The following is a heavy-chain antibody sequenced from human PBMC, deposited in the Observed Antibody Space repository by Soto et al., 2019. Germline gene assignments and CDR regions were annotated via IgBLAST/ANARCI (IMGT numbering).Heavy chain of an antibody. CDR3: ARETPSFDS. D-gene: IGHD2-15*01. J-gene: IGHJ4*02. V-gene: IGHV3-48*02. CDR1: GFTFSDYP. CDR2: IRTISSAI. Sequence: QLVESGGGLVQPGGSLRLSCAASGFTFSDYPMNWVRQAPGKGLEWVSSIRTISSAIYFAGSVRGRFTISRDNARNSLYLQMTSLRDEDTAVYYCARETPSFDSWGQGTLVTVSS.